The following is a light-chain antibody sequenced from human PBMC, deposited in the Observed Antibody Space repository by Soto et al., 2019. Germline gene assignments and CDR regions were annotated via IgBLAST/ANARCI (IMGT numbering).Light chain of an antibody. CDR1: QSVSSY. J-gene: IGKJ2*01. Sequence: EIVLTQSPVTLSLSPGERATLSCRASQSVSSYLAWYQQKPGQAPRPLIYDASNRATGIPARFSGSGSGTDFTLTISSLEPEDFAVYYCQQRSNWPLYTFGQGTKLEIK. CDR2: DAS. CDR3: QQRSNWPLYT. V-gene: IGKV3-11*01.